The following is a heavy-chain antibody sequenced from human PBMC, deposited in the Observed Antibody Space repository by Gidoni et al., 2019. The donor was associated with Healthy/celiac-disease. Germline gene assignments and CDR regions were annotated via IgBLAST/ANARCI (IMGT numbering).Heavy chain of an antibody. CDR1: GFPFSSYG. V-gene: IGHV3-30*18. CDR3: AKDFDLGAAFDI. J-gene: IGHJ3*02. Sequence: QVQLVESGGGVVQPGRSLRLSCAASGFPFSSYGMHWVRQAPGKGLEWVAVISYDGSNKYYADSVKGRFTISRDNSKNTLYLQMNSLRAEDTAVYYCAKDFDLGAAFDIWGQGTMVTVSS. D-gene: IGHD3-16*01. CDR2: ISYDGSNK.